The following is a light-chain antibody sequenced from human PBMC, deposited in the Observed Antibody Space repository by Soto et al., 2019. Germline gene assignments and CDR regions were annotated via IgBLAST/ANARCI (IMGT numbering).Light chain of an antibody. CDR3: QQRYSTPPYT. CDR1: QSISSY. Sequence: DIQMTQSPSSLSASVGDRVTITCRASQSISSYLNWYQQKPGKAPKLLIYAASSLQSVVPSRFSGSGSGTEFTLTISSLQPEDFATYYCQQRYSTPPYTFGQGTKLEIK. V-gene: IGKV1-39*01. CDR2: AAS. J-gene: IGKJ2*01.